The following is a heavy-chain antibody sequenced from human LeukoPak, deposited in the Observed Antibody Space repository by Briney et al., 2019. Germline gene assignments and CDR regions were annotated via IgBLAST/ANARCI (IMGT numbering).Heavy chain of an antibody. J-gene: IGHJ5*02. CDR3: ARKIRPLNVVVPAAMGEDWFDP. V-gene: IGHV1-69*04. CDR2: IIPILGIA. Sequence: SVKVSCKASGGTFSSYAISWVRQAPGQGLEWMERIIPILGIANYAQKFQGRVTITADKSTSTAYMELSSLRSEDTAVYYRARKIRPLNVVVPAAMGEDWFDPWGQGTLVTVSS. CDR1: GGTFSSYA. D-gene: IGHD2-2*01.